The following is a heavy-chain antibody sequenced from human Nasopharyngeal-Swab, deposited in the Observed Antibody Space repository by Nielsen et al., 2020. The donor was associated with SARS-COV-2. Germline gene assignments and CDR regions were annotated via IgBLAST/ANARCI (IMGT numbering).Heavy chain of an antibody. J-gene: IGHJ4*02. Sequence: SVTVSCKASAATFSSYAISWVRQAPGQGLEWMGGIIPIFGTANYAQKFQGRVTITADESTSTAYMELSSLRSEDTAVYYCASSSGGSSWSLPFDYWGQGTLVTVSS. CDR1: AATFSSYA. CDR2: IIPIFGTA. V-gene: IGHV1-69*13. D-gene: IGHD6-13*01. CDR3: ASSSGGSSWSLPFDY.